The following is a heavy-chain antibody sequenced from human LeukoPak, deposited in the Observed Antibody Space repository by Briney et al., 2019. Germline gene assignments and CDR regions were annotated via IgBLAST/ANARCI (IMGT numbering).Heavy chain of an antibody. Sequence: GRSLRLSCAASGFTFDDYAIHWVRQAPGKGLEWVSGISWNSGSIGYADSVKGRFTISRDNAKNSLYLQMNSLRAEDTALYYCAKDIAAAADAFDIWGQGTMVTVSS. J-gene: IGHJ3*02. CDR3: AKDIAAAADAFDI. CDR1: GFTFDDYA. CDR2: ISWNSGSI. D-gene: IGHD6-13*01. V-gene: IGHV3-9*01.